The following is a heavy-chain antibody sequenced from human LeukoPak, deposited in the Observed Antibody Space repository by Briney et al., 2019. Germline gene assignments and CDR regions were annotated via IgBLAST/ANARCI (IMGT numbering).Heavy chain of an antibody. CDR1: GFTFSSYA. V-gene: IGHV3-30-3*01. J-gene: IGHJ4*02. Sequence: GGSLRLSCAASGFTFSSYAMHWVRQAPGKGLEWVAVISYDGSNKYYADSVKGRFTISRDNSKNTLYLQMNSLRAEDTAVYYCARDLCSSTSCYTVAFDYWGQGTLVTVSS. CDR2: ISYDGSNK. D-gene: IGHD2-2*02. CDR3: ARDLCSSTSCYTVAFDY.